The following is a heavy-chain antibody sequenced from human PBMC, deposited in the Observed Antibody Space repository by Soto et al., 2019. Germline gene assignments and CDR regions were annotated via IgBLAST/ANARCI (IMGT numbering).Heavy chain of an antibody. CDR3: ARASDQLLAYYYYYGMDV. D-gene: IGHD2-2*01. V-gene: IGHV1-69*01. CDR1: GGTFSSYA. Sequence: QVQLVQSGAEVKKPGSSVKVSCKASGGTFSSYAISWVRQAPGQGLEWMGGIIPIFGTANYAQKFQGRVTITADESTSTAYMELSSLRSQDTAEYYCARASDQLLAYYYYYGMDVWGQETTVTVSS. CDR2: IIPIFGTA. J-gene: IGHJ6*02.